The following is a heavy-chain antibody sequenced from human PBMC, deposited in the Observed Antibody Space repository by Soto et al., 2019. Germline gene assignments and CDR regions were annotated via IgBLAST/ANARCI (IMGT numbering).Heavy chain of an antibody. J-gene: IGHJ6*02. CDR2: IWYDGSTK. V-gene: IGHV3-33*01. Sequence: PGGSLSLTCAASGFTFSSYGLHWVRQAPGKGLEWVGVIWYDGSTKYYAASVKGRFTISRDNSKNTLYLQMSSLSAEDTAVYYCARERMSSRPAGGMDVWGQGTTVTVSS. D-gene: IGHD2-15*01. CDR3: ARERMSSRPAGGMDV. CDR1: GFTFSSYG.